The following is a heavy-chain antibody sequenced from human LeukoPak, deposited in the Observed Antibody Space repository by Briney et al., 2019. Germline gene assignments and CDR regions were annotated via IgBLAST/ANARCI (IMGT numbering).Heavy chain of an antibody. J-gene: IGHJ4*02. Sequence: GGSLRLSCAASGFSVSGNYVSWMRQAPGKGLEWVSIVYSGGSTYYADSVKGRFTISRDTSKNTVYLQMNSLRAEDTAVYYCARGLRTLFYFDFWGQGTLVTVAS. CDR2: VYSGGST. D-gene: IGHD1-1*01. V-gene: IGHV3-66*01. CDR3: ARGLRTLFYFDF. CDR1: GFSVSGNY.